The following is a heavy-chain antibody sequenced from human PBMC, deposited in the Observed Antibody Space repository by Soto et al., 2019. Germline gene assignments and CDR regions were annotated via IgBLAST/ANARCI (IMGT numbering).Heavy chain of an antibody. D-gene: IGHD2-15*01. CDR2: ISGNGAYT. CDR3: AKGYCSGGSCRGYYYYMGV. J-gene: IGHJ6*03. CDR1: GFTFSTYA. V-gene: IGHV3-23*01. Sequence: PGGSLRPSCAASGFTFSTYAMSWVRQAPGKGLEWVSAISGNGAYTYFADSVKGRFTISRDNSKNTLYLQMNSLRAEDTAVYYCAKGYCSGGSCRGYYYYMGVWGKGTTVTVSS.